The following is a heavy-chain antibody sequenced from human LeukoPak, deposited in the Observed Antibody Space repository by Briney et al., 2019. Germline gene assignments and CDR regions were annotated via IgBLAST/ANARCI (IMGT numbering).Heavy chain of an antibody. D-gene: IGHD7-27*01. CDR3: AKDLGSPLSLNYYYYGMGV. CDR1: GFTFSSYG. J-gene: IGHJ6*02. Sequence: GRSLRLSCAASGFTFSSYGMHWVRQAPGKGLEWVAVISYDGSNKYYADSVKGRFTISRDNSKNTLYLQMNSLRAEDTAVYYCAKDLGSPLSLNYYYYGMGVWGQGTTVTVSS. CDR2: ISYDGSNK. V-gene: IGHV3-30*18.